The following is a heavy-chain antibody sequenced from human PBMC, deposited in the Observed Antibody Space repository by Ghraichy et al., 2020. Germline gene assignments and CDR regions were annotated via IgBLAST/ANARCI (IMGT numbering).Heavy chain of an antibody. Sequence: GGSLRLSCAASGFTFSSYSMNWVRQAPGKGLEWVSSISSSSSYIYYADSVKGRFTISRDNAKNSLYLQMNSLRAEDTAVYYCARDRGSRYAFDIWGQGTMVTVSS. CDR1: GFTFSSYS. J-gene: IGHJ3*02. D-gene: IGHD3-16*01. CDR2: ISSSSSYI. CDR3: ARDRGSRYAFDI. V-gene: IGHV3-21*01.